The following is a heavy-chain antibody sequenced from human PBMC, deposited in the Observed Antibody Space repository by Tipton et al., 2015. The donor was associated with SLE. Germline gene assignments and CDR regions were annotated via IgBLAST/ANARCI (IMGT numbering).Heavy chain of an antibody. V-gene: IGHV1-2*02. CDR2: INPNSGDT. Sequence: QVQLVQSGAEVKKPGASVKVSCKASGYSFIDYYIHWVRQAPGQGLEWMGWINPNSGDTNYAQEFQGRVTMTRDTSISTAYVELSRLRSDDTAVYYCARDTRQYSRSWYEGGIDYWGQGTLVTVSS. D-gene: IGHD6-13*01. CDR1: GYSFIDYY. CDR3: ARDTRQYSRSWYEGGIDY. J-gene: IGHJ4*02.